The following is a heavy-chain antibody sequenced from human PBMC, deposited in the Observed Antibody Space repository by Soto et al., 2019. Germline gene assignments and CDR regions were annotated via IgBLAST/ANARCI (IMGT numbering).Heavy chain of an antibody. CDR1: GFTFSSYW. CDR3: ARAGSNYFASASYLPYYMDV. V-gene: IGHV3-7*01. D-gene: IGHD3-10*01. Sequence: EVQVVEAGGDLVQPGGSLRLSCEASGFTFSSYWMTWVRQAPGKGLEWVANIKQDGSEKYYVDSVKGRFTISRDNAKNYLYLEMNSLRAEDTAVYCFARAGSNYFASASYLPYYMDVWGKGTTVTVS. J-gene: IGHJ6*03. CDR2: IKQDGSEK.